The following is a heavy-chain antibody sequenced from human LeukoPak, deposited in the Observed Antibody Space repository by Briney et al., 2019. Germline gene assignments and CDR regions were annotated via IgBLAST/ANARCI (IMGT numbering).Heavy chain of an antibody. CDR3: ARAARAFDI. J-gene: IGHJ3*02. CDR2: ISSSGSTI. CDR1: GGSISSSSYY. Sequence: LSLTCTVSGGSISSSSYYWGWIRQPPGKGLEWVSYISSSGSTIYYADSVKGRFTISRDNAKNSLYLQMNSLRAEDTAVYYCARAARAFDIWGQGTMVTVSS. V-gene: IGHV3-11*04.